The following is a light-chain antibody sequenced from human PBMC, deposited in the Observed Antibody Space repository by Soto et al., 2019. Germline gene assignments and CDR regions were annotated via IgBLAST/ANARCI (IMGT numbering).Light chain of an antibody. Sequence: DIQMTQSPSTLSASVGDRVTITCRASQSVTNWLAWYQQKPGKAPNLLIYDASRLQSGIPSRFSGSGSGTEFTLPISSLQPYDFATYYCQQYTTYPYTFGQGTKLELK. V-gene: IGKV1-5*01. CDR1: QSVTNW. J-gene: IGKJ2*01. CDR2: DAS. CDR3: QQYTTYPYT.